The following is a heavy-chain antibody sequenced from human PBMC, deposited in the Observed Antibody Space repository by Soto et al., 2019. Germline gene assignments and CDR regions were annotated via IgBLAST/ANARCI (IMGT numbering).Heavy chain of an antibody. CDR1: GYTFTSYY. D-gene: IGHD1-26*01. CDR3: ARPYSGSYHLSAFDI. Sequence: QVQLVQSGAEVKKPGASVKVSCKASGYTFTSYYMHWVRQAPGQGLEWMGIINPSGGSTSYAQKFQGRVTMTRDTSTSTVYMELSSLRSEDTAVYYCARPYSGSYHLSAFDIWGQGTMVTVSS. V-gene: IGHV1-46*01. J-gene: IGHJ3*02. CDR2: INPSGGST.